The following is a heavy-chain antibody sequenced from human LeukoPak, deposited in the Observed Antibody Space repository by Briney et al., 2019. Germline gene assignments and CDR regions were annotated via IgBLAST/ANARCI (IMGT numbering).Heavy chain of an antibody. CDR1: GFSVSDKY. V-gene: IGHV3-66*02. CDR2: IYSGGSV. J-gene: IGHJ4*02. CDR3: ARGPHGIQLWHYFDY. Sequence: SGGSLRLSCAASGFSVSDKYMTWVRQAPGKGLEWVSIIYSGGSVFYAASVKGRFTISRDTSKNTLYLQMNSLRPEDTAVYYCARGPHGIQLWHYFDYWGQGTLVTVSS. D-gene: IGHD5-18*01.